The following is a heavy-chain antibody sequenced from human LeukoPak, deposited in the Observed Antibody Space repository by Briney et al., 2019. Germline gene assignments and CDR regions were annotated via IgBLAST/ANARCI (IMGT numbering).Heavy chain of an antibody. V-gene: IGHV3-30*02. CDR3: AKLSGNDAFDI. CDR1: GFTFSSYG. CDR2: IQYDGSKK. Sequence: PGGSPRLSCAASGFTFSSYGMHWVRQAPGKGLEWVAFIQYDGSKKYYADSVKGRFTISRDNSKNTFYLQMNSLRAEDTSVYYCAKLSGNDAFDIWGQGTMVTVSS. D-gene: IGHD1-26*01. J-gene: IGHJ3*02.